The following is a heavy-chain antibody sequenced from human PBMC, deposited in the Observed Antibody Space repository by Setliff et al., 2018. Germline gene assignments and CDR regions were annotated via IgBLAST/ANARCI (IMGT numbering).Heavy chain of an antibody. CDR1: GFTSSSFD. V-gene: IGHV3-48*01. D-gene: IGHD5-12*01. CDR2: IRSNSPTL. CDR3: ARSLGIRDYSYFDL. Sequence: LRLSCAASGFTSSSFDLSWVRQTPGKGLEWISTIRSNSPTLYYADSVQGRFTISRDNARNSLFLQMSSLRAEDTAVYYCARSLGIRDYSYFDLWGRGTLVTVS. J-gene: IGHJ2*01.